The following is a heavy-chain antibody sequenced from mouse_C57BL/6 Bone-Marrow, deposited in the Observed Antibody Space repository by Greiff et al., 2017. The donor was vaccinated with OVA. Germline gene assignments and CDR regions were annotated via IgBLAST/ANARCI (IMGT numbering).Heavy chain of an antibody. J-gene: IGHJ3*01. CDR2: ISNGGGST. V-gene: IGHV5-12*01. CDR3: ARHSWFAY. Sequence: EVHLVESGGGLVQPGGSLKLSCAASGFTFSDYYMYWVRQTPEKRLEWVAYISNGGGSTYYPDTVKGRFTISRDNAKNTLYLQMSRLKSEDTAMYYCARHSWFAYWGQGTLVTVSA. CDR1: GFTFSDYY.